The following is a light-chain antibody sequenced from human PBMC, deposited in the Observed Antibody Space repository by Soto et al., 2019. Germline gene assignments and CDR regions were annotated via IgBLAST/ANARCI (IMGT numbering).Light chain of an antibody. V-gene: IGLV3-27*01. CDR2: KDS. CDR1: VLAKKY. Sequence: SYELTQPSSVSVSPGQTARITCSGDVLAKKYARWFQQKPGQAPVLVIYKDSERPSGIPERFSGSSSGTTVTLTISGAQVEDEADYYCCAYAGSGTVVFGGGTKLTVL. J-gene: IGLJ2*01. CDR3: CAYAGSGTVV.